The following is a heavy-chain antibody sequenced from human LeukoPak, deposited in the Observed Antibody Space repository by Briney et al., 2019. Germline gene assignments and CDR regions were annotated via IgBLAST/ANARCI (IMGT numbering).Heavy chain of an antibody. V-gene: IGHV6-1*01. CDR3: ARELSGWSCFDP. D-gene: IGHD6-19*01. Sequence: SQTLSLTCVISGDSVSTNNTAWNWIRQSPSRGVEWLGRTYYRSKWYNDYAVSVKSRITINADTSKNQVSLQLNSVTPEDTAVYCCARELSGWSCFDPWGQGTLVSVSS. J-gene: IGHJ5*01. CDR2: TYYRSKWYN. CDR1: GDSVSTNNTA.